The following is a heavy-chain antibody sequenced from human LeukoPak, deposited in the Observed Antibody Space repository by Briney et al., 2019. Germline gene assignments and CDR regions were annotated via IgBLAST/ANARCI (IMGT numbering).Heavy chain of an antibody. CDR3: ARGPHSSSWYADAFDI. V-gene: IGHV4-61*02. J-gene: IGHJ3*02. CDR1: GGSISSGSYY. Sequence: PSETLSLTCTASGGSISSGSYYWSWIRQPAGKGLEWIGRIYTSGSTNYNPSLKSRVTISVDTSKNQFSLKLSSVTAADTAVYYCARGPHSSSWYADAFDIWGQGTMVTVSS. CDR2: IYTSGST. D-gene: IGHD6-13*01.